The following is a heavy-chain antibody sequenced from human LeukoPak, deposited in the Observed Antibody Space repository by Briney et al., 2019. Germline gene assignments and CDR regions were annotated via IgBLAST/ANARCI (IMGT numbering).Heavy chain of an antibody. Sequence: PGGSLRLSCAASGFTFSSYGMQWVRQAPGKGLEWVAVISYDGSNKYYADSVKGRFTISRDNSKNTLYLQMNSLRAEDTAVYYCAKGVGGLQSSPVDYWGQGTLVTVSS. CDR2: ISYDGSNK. CDR1: GFTFSSYG. CDR3: AKGVGGLQSSPVDY. J-gene: IGHJ4*02. V-gene: IGHV3-30*18. D-gene: IGHD4-11*01.